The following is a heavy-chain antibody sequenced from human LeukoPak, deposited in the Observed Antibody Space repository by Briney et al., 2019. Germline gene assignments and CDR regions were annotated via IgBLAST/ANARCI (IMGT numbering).Heavy chain of an antibody. J-gene: IGHJ4*02. D-gene: IGHD6-19*01. V-gene: IGHV3-30*02. CDR2: IRYDGSNK. Sequence: GGSLRLSCAASGFTFSNYGMHWVRQAPGKGLEWVAFIRYDGSNKYYADSVKGRFTISRDNSKNTLYLQMNSLRAEDTAVYYCAKELELSEVAVAGCGYWGQGTLVTVSS. CDR1: GFTFSNYG. CDR3: AKELELSEVAVAGCGY.